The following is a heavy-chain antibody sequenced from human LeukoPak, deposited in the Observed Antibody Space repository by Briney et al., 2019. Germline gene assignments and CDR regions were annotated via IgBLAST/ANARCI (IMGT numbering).Heavy chain of an antibody. J-gene: IGHJ4*02. CDR1: GGSISSGSYF. CDR2: IYTSGST. D-gene: IGHD3-22*01. V-gene: IGHV4-61*02. Sequence: SETLSLTCTVSGGSISSGSYFWSWIRQPAGKGLEGIGRIYTSGSTNYSPSLKSRVTISVDTSTNQFSLNLTSVTAADTAMYYCAREHWAYRSYYASSGYHDYWGQGTLVTVSS. CDR3: AREHWAYRSYYASSGYHDY.